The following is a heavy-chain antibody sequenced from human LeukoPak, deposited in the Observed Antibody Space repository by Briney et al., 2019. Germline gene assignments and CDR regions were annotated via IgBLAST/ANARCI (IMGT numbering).Heavy chain of an antibody. V-gene: IGHV3-21*01. D-gene: IGHD3-22*01. CDR1: GFTFSSYS. CDR3: ARRYYYDSSGCDY. J-gene: IGHJ4*02. CDR2: ISSSSYI. Sequence: GGSLRLSCAASGFTFSSYSMNWVRQAPGKGLEWVSSISSSSYIYYADSVKGRFTISRDNAKNSLYLQMNSLRAEDTAVYYCARRYYYDSSGCDYWGQGTLVTVSS.